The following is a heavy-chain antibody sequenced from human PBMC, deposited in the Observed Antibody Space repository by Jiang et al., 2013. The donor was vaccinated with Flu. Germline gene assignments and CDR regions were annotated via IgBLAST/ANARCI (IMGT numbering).Heavy chain of an antibody. D-gene: IGHD1-1*01. Sequence: VQLLESGGGVVQPGRSLRLSCVGSGFTFSNYGMHWVRQAPGKGLEWVASTSNDGSAKIYSDSAKGRFTISRDNSKNTLYMQMNTLRVEDTAVYYCGKDLRDYSRPNDLFDFWGQGILVTVSS. CDR1: GFTFSNYG. J-gene: IGHJ4*02. CDR3: GKDLRDYSRPNDLFDF. V-gene: IGHV3-30*18. CDR2: TSNDGSAK.